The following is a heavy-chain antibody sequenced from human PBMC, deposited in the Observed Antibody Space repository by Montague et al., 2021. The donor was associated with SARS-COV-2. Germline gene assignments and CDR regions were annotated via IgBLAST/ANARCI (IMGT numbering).Heavy chain of an antibody. CDR2: IHYSGST. Sequence: SETLSLTCAVSGGSISSSSYYWRWIRQPPGKGLEWIGNIHYSGSTYYNPSLKSRVSISVDTSKNQFSLKLSSVTAADTAVYYCARLWDTVYYYYGMDVWGQGTTVTVSS. V-gene: IGHV4-39*01. D-gene: IGHD1-26*01. CDR1: GGSISSSSYY. J-gene: IGHJ6*02. CDR3: ARLWDTVYYYYGMDV.